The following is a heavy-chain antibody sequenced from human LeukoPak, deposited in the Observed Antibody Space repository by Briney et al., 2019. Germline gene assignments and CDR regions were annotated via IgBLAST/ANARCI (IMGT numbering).Heavy chain of an antibody. Sequence: SQTLSLTCTVSGGSISRDGHYWIWIRQYPGKGLESIGSVSSSGTTTYNPSLKSRVTISLDTSQNQFSLNLRSLTAADTAVYYCAREMVRDAFDIWGQGTMVTVSS. D-gene: IGHD2-8*01. CDR2: VSSSGTT. CDR3: AREMVRDAFDI. V-gene: IGHV4-31*03. J-gene: IGHJ3*02. CDR1: GGSISRDGHY.